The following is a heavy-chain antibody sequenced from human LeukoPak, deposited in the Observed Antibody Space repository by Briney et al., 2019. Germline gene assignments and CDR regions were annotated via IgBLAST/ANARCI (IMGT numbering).Heavy chain of an antibody. CDR3: ARGRSITLLRGVAMSDGFDI. D-gene: IGHD3-10*01. V-gene: IGHV3-21*01. CDR2: IDTSGSYI. CDR1: GLTFSIYS. Sequence: GGSLRLSCAASGLTFSIYSMNWARQAPGEGLEWVSFIDTSGSYIYYGDSVKGRVTISRDNAKNSLYLQMNGLRAEDTAVYYCARGRSITLLRGVAMSDGFDIWGQGAMVSVSS. J-gene: IGHJ3*02.